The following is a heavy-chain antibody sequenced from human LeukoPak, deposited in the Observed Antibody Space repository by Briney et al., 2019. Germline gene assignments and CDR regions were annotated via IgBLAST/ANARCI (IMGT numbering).Heavy chain of an antibody. CDR2: IYYSGST. CDR1: GGSISSYY. CDR3: ARGWRYDYVWGSYRRSHFDY. Sequence: SETLSLTCTVSGGSISSYYWSWIRQPPGKGLEWIGYIYYSGSTNYNPSVKSRVTISVDTSKNQFSLKLSSVTAADTAVYYCARGWRYDYVWGSYRRSHFDYWGQGTLVTVSS. V-gene: IGHV4-59*12. J-gene: IGHJ4*02. D-gene: IGHD3-16*02.